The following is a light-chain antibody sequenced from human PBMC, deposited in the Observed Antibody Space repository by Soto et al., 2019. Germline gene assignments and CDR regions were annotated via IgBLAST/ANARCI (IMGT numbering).Light chain of an antibody. CDR1: QSISSW. J-gene: IGKJ2*01. V-gene: IGKV1-5*01. Sequence: DIQMTQSPSTLSASVGDRVIITCRASQSISSWLAWYQQKPGKAPKLLIYDASSLESGVPSRFSGSGSGTEFTLTISSLQPDDFATYYCQQYFSYSPTFGQGTKLEI. CDR3: QQYFSYSPT. CDR2: DAS.